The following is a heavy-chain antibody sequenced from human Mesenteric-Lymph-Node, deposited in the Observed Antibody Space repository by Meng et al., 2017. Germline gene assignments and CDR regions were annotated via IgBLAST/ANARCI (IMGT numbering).Heavy chain of an antibody. CDR2: IIPIFGTA. V-gene: IGHV1-69*05. CDR3: ARKVLDSSSWTYYDYYGMDV. Sequence: SVKVSCKASGGTFSSYAISWVRQAPGQGLEWMGGIIPIFGTANYAQKFQGRVTITTDESTSTAYMELSSLRSEDTAVYYCARKVLDSSSWTYYDYYGMDVWGQGTTVTVSS. CDR1: GGTFSSYA. D-gene: IGHD6-13*01. J-gene: IGHJ6*02.